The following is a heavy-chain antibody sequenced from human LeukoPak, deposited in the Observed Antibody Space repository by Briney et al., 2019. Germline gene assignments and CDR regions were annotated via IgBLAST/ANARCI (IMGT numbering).Heavy chain of an antibody. CDR2: INEDGSEK. CDR1: GFTFSTSW. D-gene: IGHD6-19*01. CDR3: TRDSGRFRLDY. J-gene: IGHJ4*02. V-gene: IGHV3-7*01. Sequence: GGSLRLSCAASGFTFSTSWKNWVRQAPGKGLEWVASINEDGSEKYYVDSVKGRLTVSRDNAKNSLYLQMNSLRVEDTAVYYCTRDSGRFRLDYWGQGILVTVSS.